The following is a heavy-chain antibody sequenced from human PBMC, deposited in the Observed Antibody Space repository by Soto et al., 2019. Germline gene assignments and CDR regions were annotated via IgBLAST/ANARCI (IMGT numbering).Heavy chain of an antibody. CDR1: GYIFTAYS. J-gene: IGHJ1*01. CDR2: VNPSGGST. V-gene: IGHV1-46*01. D-gene: IGHD2-15*01. Sequence: ASVYVSCKASGYIFTAYSMHWVRQAPGQGLEWMGVVNPSGGSTNYAQKFQGRITMTRDTSTSTVYMDLSSLTSEDTAVYYCAREENCSDGICYSEYFQRWGQGTLVTVSS. CDR3: AREENCSDGICYSEYFQR.